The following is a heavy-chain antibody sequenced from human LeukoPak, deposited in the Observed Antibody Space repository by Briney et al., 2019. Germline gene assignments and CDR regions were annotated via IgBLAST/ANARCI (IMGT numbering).Heavy chain of an antibody. V-gene: IGHV4-4*02. CDR3: AREPILGLLKFDP. D-gene: IGHD3-9*01. J-gene: IGHJ5*02. CDR1: GGSISSSNW. Sequence: SETLSLTCAVSGGSISSSNWWSGGRQPPGKGLEWIGEIYHSGSTNYNPSLKSGVTISVDKSKNHFSLKLSSVTAADTAVYYCAREPILGLLKFDPWGQGTLVTVSS. CDR2: IYHSGST.